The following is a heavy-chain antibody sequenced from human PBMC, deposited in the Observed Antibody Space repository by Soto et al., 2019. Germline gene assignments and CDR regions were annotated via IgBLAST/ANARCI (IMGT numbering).Heavy chain of an antibody. Sequence: QVQLVESGGGVVQPGRSLRLSCAASGFTFRSYGMHWVRQAPGKGLEWVAVISSDGSNTFYVDSVKGRFTISRDNSKNTLYLQMNSLRPEDTAMYYCAKDMTVFGVIMGDYLGQGTLVTVSS. D-gene: IGHD3-3*01. CDR3: AKDMTVFGVIMGDY. CDR2: ISSDGSNT. V-gene: IGHV3-30*18. CDR1: GFTFRSYG. J-gene: IGHJ4*02.